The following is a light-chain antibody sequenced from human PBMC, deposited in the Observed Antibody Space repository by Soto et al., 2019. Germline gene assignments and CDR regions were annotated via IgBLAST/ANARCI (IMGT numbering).Light chain of an antibody. V-gene: IGLV2-14*01. Sequence: QSALTQPASVSGSPGQSITISCTGTSSDVGGYIYVSWYQQHPGKAPKLMIYEVSNRPSGVSNRFSGSKSGNTASLTISELQAEDEADYYCSSYTSSSTYVFGTGTKLTVL. CDR3: SSYTSSSTYV. J-gene: IGLJ1*01. CDR1: SSDVGGYIY. CDR2: EVS.